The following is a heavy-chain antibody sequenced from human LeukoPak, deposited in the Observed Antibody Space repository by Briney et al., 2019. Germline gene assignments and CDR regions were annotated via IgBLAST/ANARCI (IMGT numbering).Heavy chain of an antibody. V-gene: IGHV3-23*01. CDR2: ISGSGGST. D-gene: IGHD6-13*01. CDR3: AKAGSSSWSQYYFDY. CDR1: GFTFSSYA. J-gene: IGHJ4*02. Sequence: GGSLRLSCAASGFTFSSYAMSWVRQAPGKGLEWVSAISGSGGSTYYADSVKGRFTISRDNSKNTLYLQMNSLRAEGTAVYYCAKAGSSSWSQYYFDYWGQGTLVTVSS.